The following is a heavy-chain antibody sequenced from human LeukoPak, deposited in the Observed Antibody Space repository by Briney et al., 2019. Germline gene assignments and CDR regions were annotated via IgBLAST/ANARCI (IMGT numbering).Heavy chain of an antibody. Sequence: SETLSLTCTVSGGSISSGGYYWSWIRQHPGKGLEWIGYIYYSGSTYYNPSLKSRVAISVDTSKNQFSLKLSSVTAADTAVYYCARDRGAAAGLFDYWGQGTLVTVSS. CDR3: ARDRGAAAGLFDY. J-gene: IGHJ4*02. D-gene: IGHD6-13*01. CDR2: IYYSGST. V-gene: IGHV4-31*03. CDR1: GGSISSGGYY.